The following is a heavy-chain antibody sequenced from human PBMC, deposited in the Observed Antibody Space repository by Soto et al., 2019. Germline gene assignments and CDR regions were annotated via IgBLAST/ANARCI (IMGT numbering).Heavy chain of an antibody. CDR1: GFIFSNYA. V-gene: IGHV3-23*01. CDR2: IGGSGFPT. CDR3: AKDVARPEF. J-gene: IGHJ4*02. D-gene: IGHD3-10*01. Sequence: GGSLRLSCAASGFIFSNYAMTWVRQAPGKGLEWVSAIGGSGFPTFYSDSVKGRFTISRDTSKNTVFLQMDSLRADDTAVYYCAKDVARPEFWGQGILVTVSS.